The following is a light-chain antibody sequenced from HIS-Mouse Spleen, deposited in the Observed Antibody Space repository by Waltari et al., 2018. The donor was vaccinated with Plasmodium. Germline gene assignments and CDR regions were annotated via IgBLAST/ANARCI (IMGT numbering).Light chain of an antibody. J-gene: IGLJ1*01. V-gene: IGLV2-14*03. Sequence: QSALTQPASVSGSPGQSSTISCTGTSSDVGGYTYVSWYQQHPVKAPKLMIYDVSNLPSGVSNRFSGSKSGNTASLTISGLQAEDEADYYCSSYTSSSTYVFGTGTKVTVL. CDR2: DVS. CDR1: SSDVGGYTY. CDR3: SSYTSSSTYV.